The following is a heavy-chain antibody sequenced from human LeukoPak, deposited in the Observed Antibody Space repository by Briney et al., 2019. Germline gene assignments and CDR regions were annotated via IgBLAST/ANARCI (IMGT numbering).Heavy chain of an antibody. V-gene: IGHV4-34*01. J-gene: IGHJ6*03. CDR2: INHSGST. CDR3: AGDCSSTSCYRPVFYYYYYMGV. Sequence: NPSETLSLTCAVYGGSFSGYYWSWIRQPPGKGLEWIGEINHSGSTNYNPSLKSRVTISVDTSKNQFSLKLSSVTAADTAVYYCAGDCSSTSCYRPVFYYYYYMGVWGKGTTVTVSS. D-gene: IGHD2-2*01. CDR1: GGSFSGYY.